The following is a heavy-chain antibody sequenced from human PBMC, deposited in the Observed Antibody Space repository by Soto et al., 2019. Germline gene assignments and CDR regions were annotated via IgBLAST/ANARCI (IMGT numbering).Heavy chain of an antibody. CDR2: ISHSDHST. V-gene: IGHV3-23*01. CDR1: GFPFSRCA. J-gene: IGHJ4*02. D-gene: IGHD6-19*01. CDR3: AKRGGDSGWGDFDS. Sequence: EVQLLESGGGLVQPGGSLRLSCAASGFPFSRCAMNWVRQAPGKGLEWVSTISHSDHSTYYADSVKGRFTVSRDNSVNTLYLQMNSLRAEDTAIYYCAKRGGDSGWGDFDSWGQGTLVTVSS.